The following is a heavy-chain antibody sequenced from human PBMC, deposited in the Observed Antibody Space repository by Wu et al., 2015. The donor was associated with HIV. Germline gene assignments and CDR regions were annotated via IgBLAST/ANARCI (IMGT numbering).Heavy chain of an antibody. D-gene: IGHD3-3*01. Sequence: QVQLVQSGAEVRGPGASVKVSCQASGYTFSDYHIYWVRLAPGHGLEWVGWINPKTGGAIYAQKFLGRVTMTRDTSITSVYMEVTRLTSDDAAIYYCTRSRGFSVHYKSDDYFDYWGQGTLVAVSS. J-gene: IGHJ4*02. CDR1: GYTFSDYH. CDR3: TRSRGFSVHYKSDDYFDY. V-gene: IGHV1-2*02. CDR2: INPKTGGA.